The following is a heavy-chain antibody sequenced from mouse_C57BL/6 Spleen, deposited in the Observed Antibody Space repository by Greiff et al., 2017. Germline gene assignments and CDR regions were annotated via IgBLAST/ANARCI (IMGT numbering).Heavy chain of an antibody. V-gene: IGHV1-55*01. D-gene: IGHD2-3*01. J-gene: IGHJ2*01. CDR2: IYPGSGST. CDR3: AREAYDGYLFFDY. CDR1: GYTFTSSW. Sequence: QVQLQQPGAELVKPGASVKMSCKASGYTFTSSWLTWVKQRPGQGLEWIGDIYPGSGSTNYNEKFKSKATLTVDTSSRTAYMQLSSLTSEDSAVYDCAREAYDGYLFFDYWGQGTTLTVSS.